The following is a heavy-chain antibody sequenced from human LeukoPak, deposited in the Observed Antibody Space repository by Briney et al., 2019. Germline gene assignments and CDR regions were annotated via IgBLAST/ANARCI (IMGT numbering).Heavy chain of an antibody. CDR1: GYSITSGYY. Sequence: SETLSVTCAVSGYSITSGYYWAWIRQPPGKGLEWIGNIYHSGSTYYNASLKSRVTISVDTSKNQFSLKLSSVTAADTAVYYCARRYSNYFFDYWGQGTLVTVSS. CDR3: ARRYSNYFFDY. CDR2: IYHSGST. J-gene: IGHJ4*02. D-gene: IGHD4-11*01. V-gene: IGHV4-38-2*01.